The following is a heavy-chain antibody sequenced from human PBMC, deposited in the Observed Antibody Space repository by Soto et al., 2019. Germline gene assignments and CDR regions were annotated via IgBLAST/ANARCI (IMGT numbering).Heavy chain of an antibody. CDR2: INPNSGGT. CDR1: GYTFTGYY. D-gene: IGHD3-10*01. J-gene: IGHJ6*02. Sequence: GASVKVSCKASGYTFTGYYMHWVRQAPGQGLEWMGWINPNSGGTNYAQKFQGWVTMTRDTSISTAYMELSRLRSDDTAVYYCARERYYGSGSYYYYYYGMDVWGQGTTVTVSS. CDR3: ARERYYGSGSYYYYYYGMDV. V-gene: IGHV1-2*04.